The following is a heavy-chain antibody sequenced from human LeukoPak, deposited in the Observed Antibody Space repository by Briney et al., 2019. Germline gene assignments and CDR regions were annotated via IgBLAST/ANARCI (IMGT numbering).Heavy chain of an antibody. J-gene: IGHJ3*02. Sequence: ASVKVSCKASGYTFTTYYMHWVRQAPGQGLERMGIINPGGGSTSYAQRLKGRVTMTSDTSTSTVYMELSSLRSEDTAVYYCARPAPTGVDAFDIWGQGTLVTVSS. CDR2: INPGGGST. D-gene: IGHD3-10*01. CDR3: ARPAPTGVDAFDI. V-gene: IGHV1-46*01. CDR1: GYTFTTYY.